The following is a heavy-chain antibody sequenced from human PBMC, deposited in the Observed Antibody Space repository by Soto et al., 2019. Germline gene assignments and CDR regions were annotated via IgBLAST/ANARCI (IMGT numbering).Heavy chain of an antibody. CDR3: ARELIPKPYYDFWSGYYTHYGMDV. D-gene: IGHD3-3*01. Sequence: SETLSLTCTVSGGSISSYYWSWIRQPAGKXLEWIGRIYTSGSTNYNPSLKSRVTMSVDTSKNQFSLKPSSVTAADTAVYYCARELIPKPYYDFWSGYYTHYGMDVWGQVTTVTVSS. CDR1: GGSISSYY. CDR2: IYTSGST. V-gene: IGHV4-4*07. J-gene: IGHJ6*02.